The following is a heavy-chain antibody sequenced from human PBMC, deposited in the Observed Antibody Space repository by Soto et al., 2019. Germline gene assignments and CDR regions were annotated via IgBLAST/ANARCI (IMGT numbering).Heavy chain of an antibody. CDR1: GYTFTSYA. CDR3: AGDHLGYCSSTSCFPMDV. CDR2: INAGNGNT. J-gene: IGHJ6*03. V-gene: IGHV1-3*01. D-gene: IGHD2-2*01. Sequence: ASVKVSCKASGYTFTSYAMHLVRQAPGQRLEWMGWINAGNGNTKYSQKFQGRVTITRDTSASTAYMELSSLRSEDTAVYYCAGDHLGYCSSTSCFPMDVWGKGTTVTVSS.